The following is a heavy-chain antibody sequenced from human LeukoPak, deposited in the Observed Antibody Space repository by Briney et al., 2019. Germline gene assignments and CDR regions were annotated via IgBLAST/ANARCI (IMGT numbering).Heavy chain of an antibody. V-gene: IGHV3-30-3*01. D-gene: IGHD3-22*01. CDR2: ISYDGSNK. CDR3: ARDSQDSSGYYSYYYYGMDV. Sequence: GGSLRLSCAASGFTFSSYAMHWLRQAPGKGLEWVAVISYDGSNKYYADSVKGRFTISRDNSKNALYLQMNSLRAEDTAVYYCARDSQDSSGYYSYYYYGMDVWGQGTTVTVSS. CDR1: GFTFSSYA. J-gene: IGHJ6*02.